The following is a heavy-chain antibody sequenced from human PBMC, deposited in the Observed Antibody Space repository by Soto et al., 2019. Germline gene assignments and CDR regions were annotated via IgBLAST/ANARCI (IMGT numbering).Heavy chain of an antibody. CDR3: ARYSYGYYDFDY. CDR1: GGSISSGGYY. D-gene: IGHD5-18*01. J-gene: IGHJ4*02. V-gene: IGHV4-31*01. Sequence: SETLSLTCTVSGGSISSGGYYWSWIRQHPGKGLERIVYIYYSGCTYYNPYLKSLVTISVDTSKNQFSLKLRAVTAADTAVYYCARYSYGYYDFDYWGQGTLVTVSS. CDR2: IYYSGCT.